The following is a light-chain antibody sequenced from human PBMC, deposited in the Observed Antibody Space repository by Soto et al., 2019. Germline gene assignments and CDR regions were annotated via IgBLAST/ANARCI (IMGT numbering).Light chain of an antibody. J-gene: IGKJ3*01. CDR3: QQYDNRPYT. V-gene: IGKV1-33*01. CDR2: DAS. Sequence: DIQMTQSPSSLSASIGDRFSLTCQASQDISKFLNWYQHKPGQAPSLLIYDASKSHFGVPSRFSGSGSGTDFTFTISSLQPEDNATYYCQQYDNRPYTFGPGTKVDIK. CDR1: QDISKF.